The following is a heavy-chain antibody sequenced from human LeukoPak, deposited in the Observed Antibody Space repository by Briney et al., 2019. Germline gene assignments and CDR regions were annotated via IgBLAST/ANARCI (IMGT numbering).Heavy chain of an antibody. CDR2: IWYDGSNK. Sequence: PGRSLRLSCAASGFTFSSYGMHWVRQAPGKGLEWVAVIWYDGSNKYYADSVKGRFTISRDNSKNTPYLQMNSLRAEDTAVYYCAREDSSSWGYWGQGTLVTVSS. V-gene: IGHV3-33*01. CDR1: GFTFSSYG. CDR3: AREDSSSWGY. J-gene: IGHJ4*02. D-gene: IGHD6-13*01.